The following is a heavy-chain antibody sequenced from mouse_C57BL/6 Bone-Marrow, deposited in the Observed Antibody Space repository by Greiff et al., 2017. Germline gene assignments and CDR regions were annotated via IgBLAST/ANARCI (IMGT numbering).Heavy chain of an antibody. CDR3: AREYGYPNEDY. CDR2: INPYNGGT. Sequence: QLQQSGPVLVKPGASVKMSCKASGYTFTDYYMNWVKQSHGKSLEWIGVINPYNGGTSYNQKFKGKATLTVDKSSSTAYMELNSLTSEDSAVYYCAREYGYPNEDYWGQGTTLTVSS. D-gene: IGHD1-2*01. CDR1: GYTFTDYY. V-gene: IGHV1-19*01. J-gene: IGHJ2*01.